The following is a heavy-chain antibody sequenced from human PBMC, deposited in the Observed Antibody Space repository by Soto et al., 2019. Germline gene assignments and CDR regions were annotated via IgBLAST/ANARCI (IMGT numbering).Heavy chain of an antibody. J-gene: IGHJ4*02. D-gene: IGHD6-13*01. CDR2: IVPIYRTA. V-gene: IGHV1-69*01. CDR1: GGTFSSYR. CDR3: ARDSGAKLSSS. Sequence: QVQLVQSGAEVREPGSSVKVSCKASGGTFSSYRINWVRQAPGQGLEWVGGIVPIYRTADYAQKLQGRVSITADESARTTYLELSSLKSQDTAVYYCARDSGAKLSSSWGQGTLVTVSS.